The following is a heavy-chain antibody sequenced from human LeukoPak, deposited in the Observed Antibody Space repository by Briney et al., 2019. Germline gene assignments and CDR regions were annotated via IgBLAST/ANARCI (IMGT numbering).Heavy chain of an antibody. V-gene: IGHV3-9*01. CDR1: GFTFDDYA. J-gene: IGHJ3*02. CDR3: AKAPGLRGAFDI. CDR2: ISWNSGSI. D-gene: IGHD4-17*01. Sequence: GGSLRLSCAASGFTFDDYAMHWVRQAPGKGLEWVSGISWNSGSIGYADSVKGRFTISRDNAKSSLYLQMNSLRAEGTALYYCAKAPGLRGAFDIWGQGTMVTVSS.